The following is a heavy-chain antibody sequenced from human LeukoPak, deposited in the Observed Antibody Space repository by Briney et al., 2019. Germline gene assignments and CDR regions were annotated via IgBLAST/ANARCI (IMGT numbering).Heavy chain of an antibody. CDR3: ARGGSYYNEAFDI. Sequence: PGGSLRLSCAASGFTFSSYSMNWVRQAPGKGLEWVSYISSSGSTIYYADSVKGRFTISRDNAKNSLYLQMNSLRAEDTAVYYCARGGSYYNEAFDIWGQGTMVTVSS. J-gene: IGHJ3*02. CDR1: GFTFSSYS. V-gene: IGHV3-48*01. CDR2: ISSSGSTI. D-gene: IGHD1-26*01.